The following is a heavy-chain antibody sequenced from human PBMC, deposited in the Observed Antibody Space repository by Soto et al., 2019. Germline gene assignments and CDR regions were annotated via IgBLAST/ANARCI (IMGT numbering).Heavy chain of an antibody. V-gene: IGHV4-39*07. CDR1: GGSISSSSYY. J-gene: IGHJ5*02. Sequence: SETLSLTCTVSGGSISSSSYYWGWIRQPPGKGLEWIGSIYYSGSTYYNPSLKSRVTISVDTSKNQFSLKLSSVTAADTAVYYCARGVSELDWFDPWGQGTLVTVSS. CDR3: ARGVSELDWFDP. CDR2: IYYSGST. D-gene: IGHD2-8*01.